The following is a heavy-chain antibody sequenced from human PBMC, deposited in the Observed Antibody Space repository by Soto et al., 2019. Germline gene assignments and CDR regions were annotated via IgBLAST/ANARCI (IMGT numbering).Heavy chain of an antibody. D-gene: IGHD6-6*01. Sequence: AASVKVSCKASGGTFSSYAISWVRQAPGQGLEWMGGIIPIFGTANYAQKFQGRVTITADKSTSTAYMELSSLRSEDTAVYYCASREYSSSFDYWGQGTLVTVSS. CDR1: GGTFSSYA. V-gene: IGHV1-69*06. CDR3: ASREYSSSFDY. J-gene: IGHJ4*02. CDR2: IIPIFGTA.